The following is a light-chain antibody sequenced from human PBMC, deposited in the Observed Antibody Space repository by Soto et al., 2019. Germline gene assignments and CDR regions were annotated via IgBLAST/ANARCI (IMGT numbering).Light chain of an antibody. CDR2: AAS. J-gene: IGKJ1*01. Sequence: AIQMTQSPSSLSASVGDRVTITCRASQGITNDLGWYQQKPGKAPKLLIYAASSLQSGVPSRFSGSGSGTDFTLTISSLQPEDFATYYCLQDYNYWTFGQGTKVEIK. CDR3: LQDYNYWT. CDR1: QGITND. V-gene: IGKV1-6*01.